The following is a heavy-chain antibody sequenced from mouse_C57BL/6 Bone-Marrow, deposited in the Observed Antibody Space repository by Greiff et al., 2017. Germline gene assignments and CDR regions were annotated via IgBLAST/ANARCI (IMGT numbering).Heavy chain of an antibody. CDR1: GFNIKDAY. CDR2: IEPENGDT. D-gene: IGHD2-1*01. Sequence: DVKLQESGAELVRPGASVTLSCTASGFNIKDAYMHWVKQRPEQGLEWIGWIEPENGDTEYASKFQGKATITADTSSNTAYLQLSSLTSEDTAVYYCTCNYYWYFDVWGTGTTVTVSS. J-gene: IGHJ1*03. V-gene: IGHV14-4*01. CDR3: TCNYYWYFDV.